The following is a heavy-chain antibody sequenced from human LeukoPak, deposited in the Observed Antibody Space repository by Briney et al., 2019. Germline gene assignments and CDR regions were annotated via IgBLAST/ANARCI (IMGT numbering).Heavy chain of an antibody. Sequence: ASVKVSCKASGYTFTSYGISWVRQAPGQGLEWMGWISAYNGNTNYAQKLQGRVTKTTDTSASTAYMELRSLRSDDTAVYYCARVSMVRGVPFYGMDVWGQGTTVTVSS. D-gene: IGHD3-10*01. CDR2: ISAYNGNT. V-gene: IGHV1-18*01. CDR3: ARVSMVRGVPFYGMDV. J-gene: IGHJ6*02. CDR1: GYTFTSYG.